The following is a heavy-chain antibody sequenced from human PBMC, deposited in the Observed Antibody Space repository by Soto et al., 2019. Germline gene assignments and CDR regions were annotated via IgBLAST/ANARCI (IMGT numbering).Heavy chain of an antibody. CDR3: ASSTYCGGDCYSWDY. D-gene: IGHD2-21*02. V-gene: IGHV4-4*07. CDR2: IYVTGGNNYYPS. CDR1: GGSIYNFY. Sequence: QVQLQESGPGLVKASETLSLTCTVSGGSIYNFYWNWIRQTAGKGLEWIGRIYVTGGNNYYPSNSNPSLKSRVSMEVDTSKNQFSLTLSSVSAADTAVYYCASSTYCGGDCYSWDYWGQGTLVTVSS. J-gene: IGHJ4*02.